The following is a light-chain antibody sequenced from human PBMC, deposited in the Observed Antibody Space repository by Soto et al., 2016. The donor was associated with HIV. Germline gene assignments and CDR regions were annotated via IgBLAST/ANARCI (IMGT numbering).Light chain of an antibody. V-gene: IGKV1-27*01. CDR1: QDIFNY. Sequence: DIQLTQSPSSLSASIGDTVSITCRASQDIFNYLAWYQQKPGEVPKLLIFAAISLHSGVPSRFSGRGSGTQFTLTISCLQSEDFAVYYCQQFYSYPYTFGQGTRLEIK. CDR2: AAI. J-gene: IGKJ2*01. CDR3: QQFYSYPYT.